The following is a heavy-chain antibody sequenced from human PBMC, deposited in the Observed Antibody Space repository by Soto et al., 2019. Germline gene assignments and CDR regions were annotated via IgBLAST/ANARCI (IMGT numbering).Heavy chain of an antibody. J-gene: IGHJ2*01. V-gene: IGHV1-18*01. Sequence: AAVKVSCNASGYTFTSYGISWVRQAPGQGLEWMGWISAYNGNTNYAQKLQGRVTMTTDTSTSTAYMELRSLRSDDTAVYYCARLAYCGGDCYGGYWYFDLWGRGTLVTVSS. CDR1: GYTFTSYG. CDR2: ISAYNGNT. D-gene: IGHD2-21*02. CDR3: ARLAYCGGDCYGGYWYFDL.